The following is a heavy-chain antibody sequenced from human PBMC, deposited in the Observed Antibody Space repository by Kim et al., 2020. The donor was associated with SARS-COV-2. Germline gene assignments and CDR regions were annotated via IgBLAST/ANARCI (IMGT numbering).Heavy chain of an antibody. J-gene: IGHJ4*02. CDR3: ATFFNYDILTGYYPHDY. V-gene: IGHV1-2*02. Sequence: ASVKVSCKASGYTFTGYYMHWVRQAPGQGLEWMGWINPNSGGTNYAQKFQGRGTMTRDTSISTAYMELSRLRSDDTAVYYCATFFNYDILTGYYPHDYWGQGTLVTVSS. D-gene: IGHD3-9*01. CDR1: GYTFTGYY. CDR2: INPNSGGT.